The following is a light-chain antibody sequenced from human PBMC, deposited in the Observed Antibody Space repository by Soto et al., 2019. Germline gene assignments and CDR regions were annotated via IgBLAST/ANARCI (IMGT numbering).Light chain of an antibody. CDR3: QQCNYWPRT. V-gene: IGKV3-15*01. Sequence: EIVMTQSPATLSVSPGERATLSCRASQSISTNLAWYQQKPGQAPTLLIYGASTRATGIPARFSGGGSGTEFTLTIASLQSEDFAVYYCQQCNYWPRTFGQGTKV. CDR2: GAS. CDR1: QSISTN. J-gene: IGKJ1*01.